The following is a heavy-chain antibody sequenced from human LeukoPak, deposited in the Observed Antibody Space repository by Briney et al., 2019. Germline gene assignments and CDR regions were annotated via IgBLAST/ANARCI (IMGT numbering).Heavy chain of an antibody. CDR1: GGSVSSSSYY. D-gene: IGHD6-13*01. CDR3: ARSPPLQQLVVFDY. V-gene: IGHV4-61*01. CDR2: IYYSEST. Sequence: SETLTLTCTVSGGSVSSSSYYWGWIRQPPGKGLEWIGYIYYSESTNYNPSLKSRVTISVDTSKNQFSLKLSSVTAADTAVYYCARSPPLQQLVVFDYWGQGTLVTVSS. J-gene: IGHJ4*02.